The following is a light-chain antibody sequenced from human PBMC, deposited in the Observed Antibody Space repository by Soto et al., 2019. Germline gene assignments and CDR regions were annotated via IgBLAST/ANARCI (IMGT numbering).Light chain of an antibody. J-gene: IGLJ2*01. CDR3: CSYAGRYTLVV. Sequence: QSVLTQPRSVSASPGQSVTISCTGTSSDVGGYDYVSWYQQHPGKAPKLIVYDVSKRPSGVPDRFSGSKSGNRASLTISGLQADDEAEYYCCSYAGRYTLVVFGGGTKLTVL. V-gene: IGLV2-11*01. CDR2: DVS. CDR1: SSDVGGYDY.